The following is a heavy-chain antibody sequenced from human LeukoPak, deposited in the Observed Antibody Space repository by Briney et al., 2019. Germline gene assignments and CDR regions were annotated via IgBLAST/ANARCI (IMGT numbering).Heavy chain of an antibody. CDR3: ARSPGHRGYDY. Sequence: SETLSLTCTVSGASISSSYYWSWIRQPPGKGLEWIGYIYYSGRTNYNPSLESRVTMSIDTSNNQFSLKLTSVTATDTAVYYCARSPGHRGYDYWGQGTLVTVSS. V-gene: IGHV4-59*01. CDR1: GASISSSYY. CDR2: IYYSGRT. J-gene: IGHJ4*02. D-gene: IGHD3-22*01.